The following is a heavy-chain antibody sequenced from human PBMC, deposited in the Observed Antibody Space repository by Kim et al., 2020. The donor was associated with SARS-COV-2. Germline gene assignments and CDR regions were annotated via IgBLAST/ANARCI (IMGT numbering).Heavy chain of an antibody. V-gene: IGHV3-74*01. CDR1: GFTFSSYW. D-gene: IGHD2-2*01. CDR3: ARGDLGYCSSTSCYLRAFDI. J-gene: IGHJ3*02. Sequence: GGSLRLSCAASGFTFSSYWMHWVRQAPGKGLVWVSRINSDGSSTSYADSVKGRFTISRDNAKNTLYLQMNSLRAEDTAVYYCARGDLGYCSSTSCYLRAFDIWGQGTMVTVSS. CDR2: INSDGSST.